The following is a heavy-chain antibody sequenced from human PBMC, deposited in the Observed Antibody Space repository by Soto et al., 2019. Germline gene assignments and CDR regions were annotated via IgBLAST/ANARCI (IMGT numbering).Heavy chain of an antibody. V-gene: IGHV1-8*01. CDR1: GYTFTSYD. D-gene: IGHD3-16*01. CDR3: ARLKQDYAVA. J-gene: IGHJ5*02. Sequence: QVQLVQSGAEVKKPGASVKVSCKASGYTFTSYDTNWVRLATGHGLERMGWMNPNSGNTAYAQKFQGRVTMTRNTSISTAYMELSSLRSEDTAVYYCARLKQDYAVAWGQGTLVTVSS. CDR2: MNPNSGNT.